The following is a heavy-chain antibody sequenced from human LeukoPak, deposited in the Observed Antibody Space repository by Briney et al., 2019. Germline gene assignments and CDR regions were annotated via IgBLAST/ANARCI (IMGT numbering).Heavy chain of an antibody. CDR3: ARWELESSGFDY. J-gene: IGHJ4*02. Sequence: ASVKVSCKASGYTFTSYYMHWVRQAPGQGLEWMGIINPNGGSTNYAQSFQGRATMTRDTSTSTVYMELSSLGSEDTAVYYCARWELESSGFDYWGQGTLVTVSS. CDR2: INPNGGST. CDR1: GYTFTSYY. D-gene: IGHD1-26*01. V-gene: IGHV1-46*01.